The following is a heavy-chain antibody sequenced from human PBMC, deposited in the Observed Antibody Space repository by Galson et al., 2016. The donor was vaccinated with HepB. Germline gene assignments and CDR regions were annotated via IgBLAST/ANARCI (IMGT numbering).Heavy chain of an antibody. Sequence: SETLSLTCAVYGGSFSGYYWSWIRQPPGKGLEWIGEINHSGSTNYNPSLKSRVTSSGDTSKNQFSLKLSSVTAADTAVYYCARGDNPDYGDYASAYYYMDVWGKGTTVTVSS. J-gene: IGHJ6*03. V-gene: IGHV4-34*01. D-gene: IGHD4-17*01. CDR3: ARGDNPDYGDYASAYYYMDV. CDR2: INHSGST. CDR1: GGSFSGYY.